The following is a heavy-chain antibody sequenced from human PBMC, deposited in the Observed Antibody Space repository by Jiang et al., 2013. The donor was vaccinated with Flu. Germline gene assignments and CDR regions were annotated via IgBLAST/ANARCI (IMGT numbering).Heavy chain of an antibody. D-gene: IGHD6-6*01. CDR2: IGDSGVKT. CDR3: AREYSSSSAY. CDR1: GFTFSNSD. V-gene: IGHV3-23*01. Sequence: VQLLESGGGLVKPGGSQRLSCAASGFTFSNSDMSWVRQAPGKGLEWVAGIGDSGVKTYYAVSVKGRFTISRDNSKNTLYLQMNSLRVEDTAVYYCAREYSSSSAYWGQGALVIVSS. J-gene: IGHJ4*02.